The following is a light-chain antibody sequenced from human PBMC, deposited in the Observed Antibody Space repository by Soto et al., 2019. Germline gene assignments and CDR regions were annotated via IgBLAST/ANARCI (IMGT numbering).Light chain of an antibody. CDR1: QTISCW. V-gene: IGKV1-5*03. CDR3: QHYNSYSEA. Sequence: DIQMTQSPSTLSGSVGDRVTITCRASQTISCWLAWYRQKPGKAPKLLIYKASTLKSGVPSRFNGSGSETEFTLTISRLQPDDFATYYCQHYNSYSEAFGQGTKVEL. J-gene: IGKJ1*01. CDR2: KAS.